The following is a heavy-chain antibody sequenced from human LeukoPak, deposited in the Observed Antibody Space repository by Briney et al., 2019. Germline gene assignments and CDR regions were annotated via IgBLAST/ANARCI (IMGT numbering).Heavy chain of an antibody. D-gene: IGHD3-10*01. CDR1: GYSIRSGYY. CDR3: ARGGFGAFDY. CDR2: IYHSGST. J-gene: IGHJ4*02. Sequence: SETLSLTCAVSGYSIRSGYYWGWIRQPPGKGLEWIGSIYHSGSTYYNSSLKNRVTISVDTPTNQFSLKLSSVTAADTAVYYCARGGFGAFDYWGQGTLVTVSS. V-gene: IGHV4-38-2*01.